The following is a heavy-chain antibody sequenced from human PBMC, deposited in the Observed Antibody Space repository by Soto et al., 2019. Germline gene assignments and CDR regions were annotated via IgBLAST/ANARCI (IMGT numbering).Heavy chain of an antibody. D-gene: IGHD6-13*01. Sequence: VASVKVSCKASGYTFTSYYMHWVRQAPGQGLEWMGIINPSGGSTSYAQKFQGGVTMTRDTSTSTVYMELSSLRSEDTAVYYCARVQQQLAPYYYYGMDVWGQGTTVTVSS. J-gene: IGHJ6*02. CDR3: ARVQQQLAPYYYYGMDV. CDR2: INPSGGST. V-gene: IGHV1-46*01. CDR1: GYTFTSYY.